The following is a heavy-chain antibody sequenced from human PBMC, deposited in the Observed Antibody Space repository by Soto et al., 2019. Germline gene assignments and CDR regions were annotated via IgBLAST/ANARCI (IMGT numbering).Heavy chain of an antibody. D-gene: IGHD3-3*01. V-gene: IGHV3-9*01. J-gene: IGHJ6*03. Sequence: GGSLRLSCAASGFTFSTYTMSWVRQAPGEGLEWVSGISWNSDSIGYADSVKGRFTISRDNAKNSLYLQMNSLRAEDTALYYCAKDVTIDFDYYYYMDVWGKGTTVTVSS. CDR2: ISWNSDSI. CDR3: AKDVTIDFDYYYYMDV. CDR1: GFTFSTYT.